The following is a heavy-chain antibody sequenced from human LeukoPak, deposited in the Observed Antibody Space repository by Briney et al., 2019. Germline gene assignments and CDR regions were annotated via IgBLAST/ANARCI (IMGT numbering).Heavy chain of an antibody. D-gene: IGHD3-3*01. CDR1: GNTLRELP. CDR2: FDPENAEI. J-gene: IGHJ4*02. CDR3: ATRGSDFWRGFDY. Sequence: ASVKVPCKLSGNTLRELPIQWVRQAGGKGLEWMAGFDPENAEIVYAQKFQGRVTMTEDTSTNTAYMELTSLTSDDTALYYCATRGSDFWRGFDYWGQGTQVSVSS. V-gene: IGHV1-24*01.